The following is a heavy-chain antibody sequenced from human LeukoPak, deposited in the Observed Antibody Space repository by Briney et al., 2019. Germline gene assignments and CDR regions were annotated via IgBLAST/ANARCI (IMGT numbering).Heavy chain of an antibody. Sequence: ASVKVSCKASGYTFTGYYMHWVRQAPGQGLEWMGWINPNSGGTNYAQKFQGRVTMTRGTSISTAYMELSRLRSDDTAVYYCARSKSYYYGSGSYVSWFDPWGQGTLVTVSS. V-gene: IGHV1-2*02. CDR1: GYTFTGYY. CDR3: ARSKSYYYGSGSYVSWFDP. J-gene: IGHJ5*02. D-gene: IGHD3-10*01. CDR2: INPNSGGT.